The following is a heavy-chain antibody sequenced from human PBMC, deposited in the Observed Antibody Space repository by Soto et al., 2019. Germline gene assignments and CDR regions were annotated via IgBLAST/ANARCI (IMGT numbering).Heavy chain of an antibody. J-gene: IGHJ1*01. CDR3: AKDSSSAAEYFHH. D-gene: IGHD6-6*01. V-gene: IGHV3-23*01. CDR2: ISGSGGST. CDR1: GFAFSSYA. Sequence: GGPLRLSCSASGFAFSSYAMSWVRQAPGKGLEWVSAISGSGGSTYYADSVKGRFTISRANSKNTLYLQMNSLRAEDTAVYYCAKDSSSAAEYFHHWGQGTLVTVSS.